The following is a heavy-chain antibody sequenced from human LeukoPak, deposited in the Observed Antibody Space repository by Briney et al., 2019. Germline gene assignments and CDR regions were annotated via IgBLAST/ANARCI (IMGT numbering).Heavy chain of an antibody. CDR3: ARVLPDMVDYYYFYYMDV. J-gene: IGHJ6*03. D-gene: IGHD3-10*01. Sequence: GESLKISCQGSGYSFTSYWIGWVRPMPGKGLEWRGIIYPGDSDTRYSPSFQGQVTISADKSISTAYLHWSSLKASDTAIYYCARVLPDMVDYYYFYYMDVWGEGTRSPSP. CDR2: IYPGDSDT. CDR1: GYSFTSYW. V-gene: IGHV5-51*01.